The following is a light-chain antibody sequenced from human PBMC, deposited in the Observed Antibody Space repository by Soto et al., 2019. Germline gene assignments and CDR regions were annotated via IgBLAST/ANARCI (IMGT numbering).Light chain of an antibody. CDR2: GAS. Sequence: DMQMTQSPSSLSASVGDRVTITCRPSQTIDNYLNWYQHKPGKAPKLLIYGASTLQSGVSSRFTGSASGTDFTLTIDNLQAEDFSTHYCQQTYTIPFAFGQGTKLEI. CDR3: QQTYTIPFA. V-gene: IGKV1-39*01. J-gene: IGKJ2*01. CDR1: QTIDNY.